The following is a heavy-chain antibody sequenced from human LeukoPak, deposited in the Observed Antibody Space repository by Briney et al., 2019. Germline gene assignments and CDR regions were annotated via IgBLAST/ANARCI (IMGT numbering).Heavy chain of an antibody. V-gene: IGHV4-4*07. CDR3: ARGGDIVVVPAALFDY. Sequence: SETLSLTCTVSGGSISSYYWSWIRQPAGKGLEWIGRIYTSGSTNYNPSLKSRVTMSADTSKNQFSLKLRSVTAADTAVYYCARGGDIVVVPAALFDYWGQGTLVTVSS. CDR2: IYTSGST. CDR1: GGSISSYY. J-gene: IGHJ4*02. D-gene: IGHD2-2*01.